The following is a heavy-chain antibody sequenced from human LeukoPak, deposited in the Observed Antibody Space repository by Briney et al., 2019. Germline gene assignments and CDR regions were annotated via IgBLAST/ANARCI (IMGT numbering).Heavy chain of an antibody. CDR3: ARDLQFLCTDISCSYGVDV. CDR1: GGSIRRFF. V-gene: IGHV4-4*07. D-gene: IGHD2-8*02. CDR2: IFTSEGN. Sequence: SETLSLTCSVSGGSIRRFFWFWIRQAAGKGLGCVGRIFTSEGNRYNPSLKSRVTMSADTSKNEHSLKLSFVTATDTAVDYCARDLQFLCTDISCSYGVDVWGRGTTVTVSS. J-gene: IGHJ6*02.